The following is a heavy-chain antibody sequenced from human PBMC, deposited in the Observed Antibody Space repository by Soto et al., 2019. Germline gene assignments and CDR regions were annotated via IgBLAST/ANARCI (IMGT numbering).Heavy chain of an antibody. CDR2: ISAYNGNT. CDR3: ARLLWTHSGYDSPHSYSSSWYGDY. D-gene: IGHD6-13*01. J-gene: IGHJ4*02. Sequence: QVQLVQSGAEVKKPGASVKVSCKASGYTFTSYGISWVRQAPGQGLEWMGWISAYNGNTNYAQKLQGRVTMTTDTSTSTAYMELRSLRSDDTAVYYCARLLWTHSGYDSPHSYSSSWYGDYWGQGTLVTVSS. V-gene: IGHV1-18*01. CDR1: GYTFTSYG.